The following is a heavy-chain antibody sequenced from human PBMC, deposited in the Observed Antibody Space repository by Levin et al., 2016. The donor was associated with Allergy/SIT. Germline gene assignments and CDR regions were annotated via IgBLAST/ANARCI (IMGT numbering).Heavy chain of an antibody. J-gene: IGHJ3*02. CDR2: ISSSSSTI. CDR3: ASGGRGAFDI. V-gene: IGHV3-48*02. CDR1: GFTFSSYS. Sequence: GESLKISCAASGFTFSSYSMNWVRQAPGKGLEWVSYISSSSSTIYYADSVKGRFTISRDNAKNSLYLQMNSLRDEDTAVYYCASGGRGAFDIWGQGTMVTVSS.